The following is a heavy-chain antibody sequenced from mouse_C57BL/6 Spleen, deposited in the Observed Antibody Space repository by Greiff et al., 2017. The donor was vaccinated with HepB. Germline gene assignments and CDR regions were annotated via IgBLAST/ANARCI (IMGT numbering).Heavy chain of an antibody. CDR3: TRDGSFDY. Sequence: EVKLMESGEGLVKPGGSLKLSCAASGFTFSSYAMSWVRQTPEKRLEWVAYISSGGDYIDYADTVKGRFTISRDNARNTLYLQMSRLKSEDTAMYYCTRDGSFDYWGQGTTLTVSS. CDR2: ISSGGDYI. D-gene: IGHD2-3*01. V-gene: IGHV5-9-1*02. CDR1: GFTFSSYA. J-gene: IGHJ2*01.